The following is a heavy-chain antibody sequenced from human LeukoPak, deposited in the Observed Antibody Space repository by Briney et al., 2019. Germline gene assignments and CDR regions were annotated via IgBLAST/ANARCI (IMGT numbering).Heavy chain of an antibody. D-gene: IGHD3-9*01. CDR1: GYTFTSYD. V-gene: IGHV1-8*01. J-gene: IGHJ3*02. CDR3: ARIPSLTYYDILTGYYRGDAFDI. Sequence: ASVKVSCKASGYTFTSYDLNWVRQATGQGLEWMGWMNPNSGHTGYAQKLQGRVTMTRNTSISTAYMELSSLRSEDTAVYYCARIPSLTYYDILTGYYRGDAFDIWGQGTMVTVSS. CDR2: MNPNSGHT.